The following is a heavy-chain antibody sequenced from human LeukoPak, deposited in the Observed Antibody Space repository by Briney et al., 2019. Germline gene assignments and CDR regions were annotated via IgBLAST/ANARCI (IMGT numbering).Heavy chain of an antibody. CDR1: GGSISSSSYY. D-gene: IGHD1-20*01. V-gene: IGHV4-39*07. J-gene: IGHJ3*02. Sequence: SETLSLTCTVSGGSISSSSYYWGWIRQSPGKGLEWIGSVFYSGSTHYNPSLKSRITISVDTSKNQFSLKLSSVTAADTAVYYRARVGYNWNDGAFDIWGQGTMVTVSS. CDR3: ARVGYNWNDGAFDI. CDR2: VFYSGST.